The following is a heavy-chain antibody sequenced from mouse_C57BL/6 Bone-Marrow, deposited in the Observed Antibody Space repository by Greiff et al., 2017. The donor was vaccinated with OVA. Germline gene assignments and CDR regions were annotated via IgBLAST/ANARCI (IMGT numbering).Heavy chain of an antibody. D-gene: IGHD2-5*01. J-gene: IGHJ3*01. CDR2: ISSGGDYI. V-gene: IGHV5-9-1*02. CDR1: GFTFSSYA. Sequence: EVQLMESGEGLVKPGGSLKLSCAASGFTFSSYAMSWVRQTPEQRLEWVAYISSGGDYIYYADTVKGRFTISRDTARNTLYLHMSSLKSEDTAMYYCTRDRRYDSNYVAWVAYWGQGTLGTVSA. CDR3: TRDRRYDSNYVAWVAY.